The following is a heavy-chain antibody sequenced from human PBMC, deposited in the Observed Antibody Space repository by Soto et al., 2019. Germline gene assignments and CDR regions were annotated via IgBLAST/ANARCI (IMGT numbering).Heavy chain of an antibody. CDR3: ARPHYDSNTFYSFFDY. Sequence: LSLTCAVYDGSFSGYYWSWIRQPPGKGLEWIGEIFHGGSTDYSPSLKSRVTISVDTSKKQFSLELRFVTAADTAVYYCARPHYDSNTFYSFFDYWGQGTLVTVSS. D-gene: IGHD3-22*01. CDR2: IFHGGST. J-gene: IGHJ4*02. V-gene: IGHV4-34*12. CDR1: DGSFSGYY.